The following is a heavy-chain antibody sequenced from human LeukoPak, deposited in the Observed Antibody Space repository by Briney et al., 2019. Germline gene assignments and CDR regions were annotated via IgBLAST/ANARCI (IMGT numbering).Heavy chain of an antibody. CDR2: INPSGGST. CDR3: ARDPQWLRMFDY. CDR1: GYTLTSYY. J-gene: IGHJ4*02. V-gene: IGHV1-46*01. D-gene: IGHD5-12*01. Sequence: GASVKVSCKASGYTLTSYYMHWVRQAPGQGLEWMGIINPSGGSTSYAQKFQGRVTMTRDTSTSTVYMELSSLRSEDTAVYYCARDPQWLRMFDYWGQGTLVTVSS.